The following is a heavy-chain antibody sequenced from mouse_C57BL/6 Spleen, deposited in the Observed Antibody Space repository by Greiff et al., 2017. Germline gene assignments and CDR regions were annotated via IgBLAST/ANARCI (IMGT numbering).Heavy chain of an antibody. CDR2: IYPGSGST. V-gene: IGHV1-55*01. CDR3: ASERELGVYAMDY. J-gene: IGHJ4*01. Sequence: QVQLQQPGAELVKPGASVKMSCKASGYTFTSYWITWVKQRPGQGLEWIGDIYPGSGSTNYNEKFKSKATLTVDPSSSTAYMQLSRLTSADSAVYYCASERELGVYAMDYWGQGTSVTVSS. D-gene: IGHD3-1*01. CDR1: GYTFTSYW.